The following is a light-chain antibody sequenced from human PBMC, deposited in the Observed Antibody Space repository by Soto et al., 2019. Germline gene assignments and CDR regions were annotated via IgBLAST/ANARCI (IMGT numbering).Light chain of an antibody. Sequence: QSVLTRPPSVSAAPGQKVTISCSGSSSNIWNNFVSWYQQVPGTAPKLLIYDNNKRPSGIPDRFSGSKSGTSATLGITGLQSGDEADYYCGTWDTSLSTPYVFGTGTKVTVL. CDR1: SSNIWNNF. V-gene: IGLV1-51*01. J-gene: IGLJ1*01. CDR3: GTWDTSLSTPYV. CDR2: DNN.